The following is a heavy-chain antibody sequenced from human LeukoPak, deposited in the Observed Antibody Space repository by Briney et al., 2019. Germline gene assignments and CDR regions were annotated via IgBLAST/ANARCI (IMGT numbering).Heavy chain of an antibody. D-gene: IGHD5-12*01. CDR1: GFTFSSYA. CDR3: AKNYGYSGYDYLDY. J-gene: IGHJ4*02. CDR2: ISGSGGST. V-gene: IGHV3-23*01. Sequence: HPGGSLRLSCAASGFTFSSYAMSWVRQAPGKGLEWVSAISGSGGSTCYADSVKGRFTISRDNSKNTLYLQMNSLRAEDTAVYYCAKNYGYSGYDYLDYWGQGTLVTVSS.